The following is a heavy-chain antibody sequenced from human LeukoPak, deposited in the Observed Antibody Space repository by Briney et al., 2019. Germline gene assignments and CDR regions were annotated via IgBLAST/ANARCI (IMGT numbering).Heavy chain of an antibody. CDR3: ATASIAVAGTGDAFDI. CDR1: GYTFTGYY. V-gene: IGHV1-2*02. CDR2: INPNNGGT. Sequence: ASVKVSCKASGYTFTGYYMHWVRQAPGQGLEWMGWINPNNGGTNYAQKFQGRVTMTRDTSISTAYMELSRLRSDDTAVYYCATASIAVAGTGDAFDIWGQGTMVTVSS. D-gene: IGHD6-19*01. J-gene: IGHJ3*02.